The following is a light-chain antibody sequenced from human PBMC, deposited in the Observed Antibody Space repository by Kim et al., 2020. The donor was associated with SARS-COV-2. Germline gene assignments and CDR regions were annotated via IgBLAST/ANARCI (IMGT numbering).Light chain of an antibody. CDR3: QAWDSSTVV. CDR1: KLGNKY. J-gene: IGLJ3*02. CDR2: QDR. Sequence: SYELTQPPSVSVSPGQTASIPCSGDKLGNKYACWYQQRPGQSPVLVIYQDRLRPSGIPERFSGSNSGNTATLTISGTQAVDEADYYCQAWDSSTVVFGGG. V-gene: IGLV3-1*01.